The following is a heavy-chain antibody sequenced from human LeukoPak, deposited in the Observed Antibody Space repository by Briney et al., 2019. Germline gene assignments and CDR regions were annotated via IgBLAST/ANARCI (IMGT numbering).Heavy chain of an antibody. CDR3: ARALRISDYDSSGYYPDY. D-gene: IGHD3-22*01. CDR1: GGSLVVNT. Sequence: SETLSLTCAVYGGSLVVNTWGGSARPPGRGWGGMGEINHSGSTNYNPSLKSRVTISVDTSKNQFSLKLSSVTAADTAVYYCARALRISDYDSSGYYPDYWGQGTLVTVSS. CDR2: INHSGST. V-gene: IGHV4-34*01. J-gene: IGHJ4*02.